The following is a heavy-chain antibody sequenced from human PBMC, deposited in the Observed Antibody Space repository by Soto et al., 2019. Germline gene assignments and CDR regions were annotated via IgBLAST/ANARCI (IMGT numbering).Heavy chain of an antibody. D-gene: IGHD4-17*01. J-gene: IGHJ3*02. V-gene: IGHV1-46*01. CDR1: GYTFTSYY. CDR2: INPSGGCT. Sequence: ASVKVSFKASGYTFTSYYMNWLRQAPGQGLEWMGIINPSGGCTSYAQKFQGRVTMTRDTSTSTVYMELSSLRSEDTAVYYCARDRTVARDAFDIWGQGTMVTVSS. CDR3: ARDRTVARDAFDI.